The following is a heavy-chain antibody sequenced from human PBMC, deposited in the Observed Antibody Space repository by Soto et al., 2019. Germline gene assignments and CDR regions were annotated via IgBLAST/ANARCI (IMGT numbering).Heavy chain of an antibody. CDR3: ATSYDSGFDP. D-gene: IGHD3-3*01. Sequence: QIQLVQSGAKLKRPGASVRVSCEASGYDFSKFDISWLRQAPGQGPEWMGRISPKSANTNYAQRFQGRVTMTADTSTSTAYMEVRRLRSDDTAVYYCATSYDSGFDPWGQGTLVTVSS. J-gene: IGHJ5*02. CDR2: ISPKSANT. V-gene: IGHV1-18*01. CDR1: GYDFSKFD.